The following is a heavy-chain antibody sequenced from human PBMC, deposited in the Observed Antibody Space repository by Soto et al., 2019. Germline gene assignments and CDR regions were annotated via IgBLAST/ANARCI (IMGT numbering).Heavy chain of an antibody. CDR2: ISSSSSYI. D-gene: IGHD3-10*01. CDR1: GFTFSSYS. CDR3: ARASTYYYGSGSYYCDAFDI. Sequence: SLRLSCAASGFTFSSYSMNWVRQAPGKGLEWVSSISSSSSYIYYADSVKGRFTISRDNAKNSLYLQMNSLRAEDTAVYYCARASTYYYGSGSYYCDAFDIWGQGTMVTVSS. V-gene: IGHV3-21*01. J-gene: IGHJ3*02.